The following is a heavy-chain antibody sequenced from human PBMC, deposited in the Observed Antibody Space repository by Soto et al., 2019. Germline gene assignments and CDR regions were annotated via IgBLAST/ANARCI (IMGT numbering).Heavy chain of an antibody. CDR2: INTDGSYT. Sequence: GGSLRLSSAASGFTFSSYWMHWVRQTPGKGLVWVSRINTDGSYTGYADSVKGRFTISRDNAKSTLYLQMISLRAEDTAVYYCARVMSYYDSAAFDVWGQGTMVTVSS. CDR1: GFTFSSYW. V-gene: IGHV3-74*01. CDR3: ARVMSYYDSAAFDV. J-gene: IGHJ3*01. D-gene: IGHD3-22*01.